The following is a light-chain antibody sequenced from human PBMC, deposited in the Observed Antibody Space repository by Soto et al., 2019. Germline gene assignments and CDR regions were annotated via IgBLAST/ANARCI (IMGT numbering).Light chain of an antibody. CDR2: SNN. Sequence: QSVLTQPPSASGTPGQRVTISCSGSSSNIGSNYVYWYQQLPGTAPKLLIYSNNQRPSWVPDRFSGSKSGTSASLAISGLRYEDEADYYCAAWDDSLSGGVFGGGTKLTVL. CDR3: AAWDDSLSGGV. V-gene: IGLV1-47*02. J-gene: IGLJ2*01. CDR1: SSNIGSNY.